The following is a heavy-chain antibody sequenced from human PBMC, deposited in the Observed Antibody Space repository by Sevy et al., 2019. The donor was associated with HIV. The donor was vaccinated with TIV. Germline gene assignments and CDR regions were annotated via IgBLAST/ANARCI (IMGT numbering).Heavy chain of an antibody. CDR1: GFTFSTYS. CDR3: ARERDGYNYGLDY. Sequence: GGSLRLSCAASGFTFSTYSMNWVRQAPGKGLEWVSYITGRSSSIYYADSVRGRFTISRDNAKNLLFLQMKSLRAEDTAVYYCARERDGYNYGLDYWGPGTLVTVSS. CDR2: ITGRSSSI. V-gene: IGHV3-48*01. J-gene: IGHJ4*02. D-gene: IGHD5-12*01.